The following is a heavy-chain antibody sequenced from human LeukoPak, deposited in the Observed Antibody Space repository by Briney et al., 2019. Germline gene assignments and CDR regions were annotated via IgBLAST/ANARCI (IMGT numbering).Heavy chain of an antibody. J-gene: IGHJ4*02. CDR1: GFTFISYW. Sequence: PGGSLRLSCAASGFTFISYWMSWVRQAPGKGLEWVANIKQDGSEKYYVDSVKGRFTISRDNAKNSLYLQMNSLRAEDTAVYYCARNFRWGQGTLVTVSS. V-gene: IGHV3-7*01. CDR2: IKQDGSEK. CDR3: ARNFR.